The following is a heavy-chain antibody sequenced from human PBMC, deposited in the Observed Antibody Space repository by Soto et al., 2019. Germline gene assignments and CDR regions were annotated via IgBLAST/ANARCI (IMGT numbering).Heavy chain of an antibody. CDR2: IKDGGYT. CDR3: ARGQEGVVATH. J-gene: IGHJ4*02. Sequence: QVQLQQWGAGLLKPSETLSLNCAVNGGSLSGYYWSWIRQPPGKGLEWIGEIKDGGYTNYSPSLKSRATISXGTSNNQFSLRLNSVTAADTGLYYCARGQEGVVATHWDQGALVTVSS. D-gene: IGHD5-12*01. CDR1: GGSLSGYY. V-gene: IGHV4-34*01.